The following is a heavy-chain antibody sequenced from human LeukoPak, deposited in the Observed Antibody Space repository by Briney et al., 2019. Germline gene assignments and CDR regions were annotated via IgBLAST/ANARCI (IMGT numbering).Heavy chain of an antibody. CDR2: MNPNSGNT. D-gene: IGHD3-9*01. Sequence: ASVKVSCKASGYTFTSYGINWVRQATGQGLEWMGWMNPNSGNTGYAQKFQGRVTMTRNTSISTAYMELSSLRSADTAVYYCARSLFDWLGAFDIWGQGTMVTVSS. V-gene: IGHV1-8*01. CDR1: GYTFTSYG. CDR3: ARSLFDWLGAFDI. J-gene: IGHJ3*02.